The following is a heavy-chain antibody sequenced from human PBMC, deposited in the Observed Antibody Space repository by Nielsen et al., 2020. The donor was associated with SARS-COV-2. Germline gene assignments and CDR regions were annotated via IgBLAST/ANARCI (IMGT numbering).Heavy chain of an antibody. J-gene: IGHJ4*02. CDR1: GYSFIANY. CDR3: TRETPSRYGDLIRY. Sequence: SVKVSCKTSGYSFIANYIHWVRQAPGQGLEWLGRINPNSGDTDYAQRFQGRVTMTRDTSIGTAHMELSSLRSDDTAVYYCTRETPSRYGDLIRYWGQGTQVTVSS. CDR2: INPNSGDT. V-gene: IGHV1-2*06. D-gene: IGHD4-17*01.